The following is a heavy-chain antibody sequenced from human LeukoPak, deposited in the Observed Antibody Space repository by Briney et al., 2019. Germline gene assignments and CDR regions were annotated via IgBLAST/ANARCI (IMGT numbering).Heavy chain of an antibody. V-gene: IGHV3-53*01. CDR1: GFTVSSNY. Sequence: GGSLRLSCAASGFTVSSNYMSWVRQAPGKGLEWVSVIYSGGSTYYADSVKGRFTISRGNSKNTLYLQMNSLRAEDTAVYYCASQSVGYYGSGSSASDYWGQGTLVTVSS. D-gene: IGHD3-10*01. CDR3: ASQSVGYYGSGSSASDY. CDR2: IYSGGST. J-gene: IGHJ4*02.